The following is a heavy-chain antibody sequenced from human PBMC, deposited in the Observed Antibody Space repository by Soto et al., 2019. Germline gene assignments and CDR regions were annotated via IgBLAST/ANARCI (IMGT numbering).Heavy chain of an antibody. D-gene: IGHD2-21*02. V-gene: IGHV3-30*19. CDR3: ARWVTTGGLDV. Sequence: QVQLVESGVGVVQPGTSLRVSGVGSGFTFRSYVIHWVRQAPGKGLEWVALTSYDGSDKYYGDSVRGRFTISRDNSRNTVDLQMDSLRLEDTALYYCARWVTTGGLDVWGQGTLVSVSS. CDR1: GFTFRSYV. CDR2: TSYDGSDK. J-gene: IGHJ1*01.